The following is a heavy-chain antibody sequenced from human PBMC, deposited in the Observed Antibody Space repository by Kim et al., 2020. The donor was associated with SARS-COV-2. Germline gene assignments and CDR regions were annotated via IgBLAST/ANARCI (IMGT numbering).Heavy chain of an antibody. CDR3: ARELAVAGGSAFDI. CDR1: GGSISSYY. V-gene: IGHV4-59*01. J-gene: IGHJ3*02. D-gene: IGHD6-19*01. Sequence: SETLSLTCTVSGGSISSYYWSWIRQPPGKGLEWIGYIYYSGSTNYNPSLKSRVTISVDTSKNQFSLKLSSVTAADTAVYYCARELAVAGGSAFDIWGQGTMVTVSS. CDR2: IYYSGST.